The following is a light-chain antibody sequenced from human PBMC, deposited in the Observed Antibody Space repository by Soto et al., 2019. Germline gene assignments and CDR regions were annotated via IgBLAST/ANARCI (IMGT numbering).Light chain of an antibody. CDR2: HAY. Sequence: EVVLTQSPVLLSVSAGESATLSCRASQSVTRNLAWYQQIPGQPPRLLVYHAYVRATGIPARFSGSGSGTEFSLTISNLQSEDFAVYFCHQYNDWPPINFGQGTRLEIK. V-gene: IGKV3-15*01. CDR3: HQYNDWPPIN. CDR1: QSVTRN. J-gene: IGKJ5*01.